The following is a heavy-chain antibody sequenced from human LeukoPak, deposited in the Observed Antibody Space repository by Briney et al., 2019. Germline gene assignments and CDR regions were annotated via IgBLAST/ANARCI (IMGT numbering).Heavy chain of an antibody. Sequence: LSLTCTVSGDSFSSYYWSCIRQSPGKALEWLSYISSSCSTIYYADSVKGRFTISRDNAKNSLSLQMNSLRDEDTAIYYWARIGSNGYYPFYYYYMDVWGKGTTVTVSS. CDR2: ISSSCSTI. V-gene: IGHV3-11*04. CDR1: GDSFSSYY. CDR3: ARIGSNGYYPFYYYYMDV. J-gene: IGHJ6*03. D-gene: IGHD3-22*01.